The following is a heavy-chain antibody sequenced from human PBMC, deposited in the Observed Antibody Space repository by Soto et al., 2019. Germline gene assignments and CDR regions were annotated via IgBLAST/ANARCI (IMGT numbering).Heavy chain of an antibody. J-gene: IGHJ6*02. CDR3: ARVGYADYYYYGMDV. V-gene: IGHV1-8*01. Sequence: ASVKVSCKASGYTFTSYDINWVRQATGQGLEWMGWMNPNSGNTGYAQKFQGRVTMTRNTSISTAYMELSSLRSEDTAVYYCARVGYADYYYYGMDVGGQGTTVTVS. CDR1: GYTFTSYD. CDR2: MNPNSGNT. D-gene: IGHD5-12*01.